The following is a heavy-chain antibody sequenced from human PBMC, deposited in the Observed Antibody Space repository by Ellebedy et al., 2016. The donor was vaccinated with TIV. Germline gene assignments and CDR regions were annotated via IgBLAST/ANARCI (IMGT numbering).Heavy chain of an antibody. Sequence: GGSLRLXCAASGFTFSSYGMHWVRQAPGKGLEWVAVIWYDGSNKYYADSVKGRFTISRDNSKNTLYLQMNSLRAEDTAVYYCAREGARGGYCSSTSCYGRYYFDYWGQGTLVTVSS. CDR3: AREGARGGYCSSTSCYGRYYFDY. CDR1: GFTFSSYG. D-gene: IGHD2-2*01. CDR2: IWYDGSNK. J-gene: IGHJ4*02. V-gene: IGHV3-33*01.